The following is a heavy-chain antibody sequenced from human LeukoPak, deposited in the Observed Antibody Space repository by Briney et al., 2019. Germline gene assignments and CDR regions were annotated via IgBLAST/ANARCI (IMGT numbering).Heavy chain of an antibody. CDR1: GFTFDDYA. CDR3: AKSGYNRFDY. V-gene: IGHV3-23*01. J-gene: IGHJ4*02. Sequence: GGSLRLSCAASGFTFDDYAMHWVRQAPGKGLEWVSSISGSGSGGSTYYADSVKGRFTISRDNSKNTLYLQMNSLRAEDTAVYYCAKSGYNRFDYWGQGTLVTVSS. CDR2: ISGSGSGGST. D-gene: IGHD5-24*01.